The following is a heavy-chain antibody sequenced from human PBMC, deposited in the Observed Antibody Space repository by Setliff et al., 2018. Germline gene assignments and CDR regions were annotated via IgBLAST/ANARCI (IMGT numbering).Heavy chain of an antibody. D-gene: IGHD2-15*01. V-gene: IGHV3-48*03. J-gene: IGHJ6*02. Sequence: GGSLRLSCAASGFTFSSFEMNWVRQAPGKGLEWVSYVSGSGSTTYYADSVRGRFTIYRDNAKSSLDLQMNSLRAEDTAVYYCARDPGGGHPSYYGMDVWGQGTTVTVSS. CDR1: GFTFSSFE. CDR3: ARDPGGGHPSYYGMDV. CDR2: VSGSGSTT.